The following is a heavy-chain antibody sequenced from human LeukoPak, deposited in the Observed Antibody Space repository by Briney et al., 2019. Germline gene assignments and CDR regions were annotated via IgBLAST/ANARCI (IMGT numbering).Heavy chain of an antibody. Sequence: GGSLRLSCAASGFTFSSYWMSWVRQAPGKGLEWVANIKQDGSEKYYVDSVKGRFTISRDNAKNSLYLQMNSLRAEDTAVYYCARGAIAAAGTHENYYYYYGMDVWGQGTTVTVSS. J-gene: IGHJ6*02. V-gene: IGHV3-7*01. CDR1: GFTFSSYW. CDR3: ARGAIAAAGTHENYYYYYGMDV. CDR2: IKQDGSEK. D-gene: IGHD6-13*01.